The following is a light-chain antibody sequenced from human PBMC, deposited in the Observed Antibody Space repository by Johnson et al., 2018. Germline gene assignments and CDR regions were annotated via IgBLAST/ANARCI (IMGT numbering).Light chain of an antibody. Sequence: QSVLTQPPSVSAAPGQKVTISCSGSSSNIGNNYVSWYQQLPGTAAKLLIYENNKRPSGIPARFSGSKSGTSATLGITGLQTGDEADYYCGTWDSSLSAGNVFGTGTKVTVL. CDR2: ENN. V-gene: IGLV1-51*02. J-gene: IGLJ1*01. CDR1: SSNIGNNY. CDR3: GTWDSSLSAGNV.